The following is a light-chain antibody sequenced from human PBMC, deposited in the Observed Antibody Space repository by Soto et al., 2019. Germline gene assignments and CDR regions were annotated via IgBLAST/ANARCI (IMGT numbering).Light chain of an antibody. Sequence: EIVMTQSPATLSVSPGERATLSCRASQSVSSNLAWYQQKPGQAPRLLIYGASTRATGIPARFSGSRSGTEFTLTISSLQSEDFAVYHCQQYNNWLTWTFGQGTKVEIK. CDR3: QQYNNWLTWT. J-gene: IGKJ1*01. CDR1: QSVSSN. CDR2: GAS. V-gene: IGKV3-15*01.